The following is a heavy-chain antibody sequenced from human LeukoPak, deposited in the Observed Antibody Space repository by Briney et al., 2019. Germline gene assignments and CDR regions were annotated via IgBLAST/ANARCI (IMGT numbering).Heavy chain of an antibody. CDR2: IWHDGSHK. CDR1: GFSFNTYA. CDR3: AREIFGSGSHPDF. J-gene: IGHJ4*02. V-gene: IGHV3-33*01. Sequence: GGSLRLSCAASGFSFNTYAMHWVRQAPGQGLEWAALIWHDGSHKFYSNSVRGQFTISRDNSKNTVYLQMNNLRPEDTAVYYCAREIFGSGSHPDFWGQGTLVTVSS. D-gene: IGHD3-10*01.